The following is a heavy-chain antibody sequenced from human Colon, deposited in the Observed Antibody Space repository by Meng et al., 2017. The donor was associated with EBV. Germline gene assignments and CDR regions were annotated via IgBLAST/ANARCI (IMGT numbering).Heavy chain of an antibody. CDR1: GDSITTNGYY. Sequence: LRLRGTGPGLLKPSETLSPTCSVSGDSITTNGYYWGWIRQSPGKGLEWIGSIFYSGNTYFNPSLKTRVTISVDTSKNQFSLKLSSVTAADTAIYYCARERGGVTRDFDSWGQGALVTVSS. D-gene: IGHD3-16*01. CDR3: ARERGGVTRDFDS. V-gene: IGHV4-39*07. CDR2: IFYSGNT. J-gene: IGHJ4*02.